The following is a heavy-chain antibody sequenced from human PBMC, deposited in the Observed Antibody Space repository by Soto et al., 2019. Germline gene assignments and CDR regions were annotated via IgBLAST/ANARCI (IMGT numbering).Heavy chain of an antibody. J-gene: IGHJ2*01. V-gene: IGHV3-48*02. Sequence: EVQLVESGGGLVQPGGSLRLSCAASGFTFSSYSMNWVRQAPGKGLEWVSYISGSTTTIYYADSVKGRFTISRDNAKNSLDLQMNSLGDEDTAVYDCARESFPGSLWGRGTLVTVSS. CDR1: GFTFSSYS. CDR3: ARESFPGSL. CDR2: ISGSTTTI.